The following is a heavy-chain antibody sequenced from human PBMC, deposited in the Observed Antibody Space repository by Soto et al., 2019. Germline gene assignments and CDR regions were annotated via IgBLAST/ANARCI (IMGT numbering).Heavy chain of an antibody. CDR1: GFTFSSYA. V-gene: IGHV3-23*01. D-gene: IGHD2-2*01. Sequence: PGRSLRLSCAASGFTFSSYARSRVSQAPGKGLEWVSAISGSGGSTYYADSVKGRFTISRDNSKNTLYLQMNSLRAEDTAVYYCAKVACSSTSCYEYSWSWFDPWGQGTLVTVSS. CDR3: AKVACSSTSCYEYSWSWFDP. J-gene: IGHJ5*02. CDR2: ISGSGGST.